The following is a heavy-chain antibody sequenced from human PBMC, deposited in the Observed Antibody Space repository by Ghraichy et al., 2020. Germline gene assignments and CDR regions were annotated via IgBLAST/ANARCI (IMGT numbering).Heavy chain of an antibody. Sequence: ASVKVSCKASGYTFTSYAMHWVRQAPGQRLEWMGWINAGNGNTKYSQKFQGRVTITRDTSASTAYMELSSLRSEDTAVYYCARGGPRYSSSWPQSDYYGMDVWGQGTTVTVSS. V-gene: IGHV1-3*01. CDR2: INAGNGNT. CDR3: ARGGPRYSSSWPQSDYYGMDV. J-gene: IGHJ6*02. CDR1: GYTFTSYA. D-gene: IGHD6-13*01.